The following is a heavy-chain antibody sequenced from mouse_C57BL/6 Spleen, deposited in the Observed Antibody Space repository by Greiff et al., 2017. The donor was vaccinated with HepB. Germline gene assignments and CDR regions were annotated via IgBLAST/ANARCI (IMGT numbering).Heavy chain of an antibody. CDR2: IYPGSGST. D-gene: IGHD2-4*01. J-gene: IGHJ4*01. V-gene: IGHV1-55*01. CDR3: ARTDYDGFPYAMDY. Sequence: VQLQQPGAELVKPGASVKMSCKASGYTFTSYWITWVKQRPGQVLEWIGDIYPGSGSTNYNEKFKSKATLTVDTSSSTAYMQLSSLTSEDSAVYYCARTDYDGFPYAMDYWGQGTSVTVSS. CDR1: GYTFTSYW.